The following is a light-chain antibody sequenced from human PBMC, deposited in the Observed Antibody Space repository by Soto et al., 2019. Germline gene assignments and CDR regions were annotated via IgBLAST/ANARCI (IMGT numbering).Light chain of an antibody. CDR1: RSNIGSNY. Sequence: QSVLTQPPSASGAPGQRVTISCSGSRSNIGSNYVYWYQQLPGPAPKLLIYKSDQRPSGVPDRFSGSTSGASASLAIGGLRSEDEGDYFCAAWSGGESGHYVFGSGTKLTVL. V-gene: IGLV1-47*01. J-gene: IGLJ1*01. CDR3: AAWSGGESGHYV. CDR2: KSD.